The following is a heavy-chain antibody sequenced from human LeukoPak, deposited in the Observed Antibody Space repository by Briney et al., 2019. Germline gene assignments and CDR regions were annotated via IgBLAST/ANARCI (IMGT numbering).Heavy chain of an antibody. V-gene: IGHV3-30-3*01. CDR2: ISYDGSNK. CDR1: GFTFSSYA. Sequence: GGSLRLSCAASGFTFSSYAMHWVRQAPGKGLEWVAVISYDGSNKYYADSVKGRFTISRDNSKNTLYLQMNSLRAEDTAVYYCARARSSGCPYWGQGTLVTVSS. CDR3: ARARSSGCPY. D-gene: IGHD6-19*01. J-gene: IGHJ4*02.